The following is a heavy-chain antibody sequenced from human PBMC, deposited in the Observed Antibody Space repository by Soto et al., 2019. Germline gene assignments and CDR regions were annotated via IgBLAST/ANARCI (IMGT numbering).Heavy chain of an antibody. Sequence: GGSLRLSCAASGFTFSHHWMSWVRQAPGKGLEWVANIKQDGTDKFYVDSARGRFTISRDNANNSMFLQMNSLRAEDTAVYYCARATFVQSSSFDYWGQGVLVTVSS. CDR1: GFTFSHHW. J-gene: IGHJ4*02. D-gene: IGHD6-6*01. CDR2: IKQDGTDK. V-gene: IGHV3-7*05. CDR3: ARATFVQSSSFDY.